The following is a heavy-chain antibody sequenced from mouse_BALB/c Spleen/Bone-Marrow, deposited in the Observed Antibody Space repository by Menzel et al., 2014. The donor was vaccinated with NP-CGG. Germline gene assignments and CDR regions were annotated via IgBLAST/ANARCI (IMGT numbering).Heavy chain of an antibody. CDR1: GYTFTSYT. V-gene: IGHV1-4*02. CDR2: INPSSAYT. D-gene: IGHD4-1*01. Sequence: VQLQQSGAELARPGASVKMSCKASGYTFTSYTIQWVKQRPGQGLEWIGYINPSSAYTDYNQKFKDKTTLTADKSSNTAYMQLTSLTSEDSAVYSCAREARTGAWFTYLGQGTLVTVSA. CDR3: AREARTGAWFTY. J-gene: IGHJ3*01.